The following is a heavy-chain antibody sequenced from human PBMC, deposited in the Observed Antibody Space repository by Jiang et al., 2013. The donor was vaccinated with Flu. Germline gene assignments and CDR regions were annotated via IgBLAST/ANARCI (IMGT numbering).Heavy chain of an antibody. Sequence: GSGLVKPSETLSLTCTVSGYSTSSDYYWGWIRKAPGKGLEWIANIHHIGSTYYNPSLESRVTISLDTSKNQLSLKLRSVTAADTATYYCAKFSVSGSAWSPVDYWGQGPWSPSPQ. J-gene: IGHJ4*02. V-gene: IGHV4-38-2*02. CDR2: IHHIGST. CDR1: GYSTSSDYY. CDR3: AKFSVSGSAWSPVDY. D-gene: IGHD6-13*01.